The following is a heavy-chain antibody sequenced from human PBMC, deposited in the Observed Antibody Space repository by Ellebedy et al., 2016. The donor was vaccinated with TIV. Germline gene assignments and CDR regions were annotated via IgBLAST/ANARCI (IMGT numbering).Heavy chain of an antibody. D-gene: IGHD2-2*01. Sequence: SVKVSXKASGGTFSTYAISWVRQAPGQGLEWMGGIIPIFGTTNYAQKFQGRVTITADESTSTAYMELSSLGSEDTAVYFCAKSCSSPNCPALPYYYDMDVWGQGTTVTVSS. CDR1: GGTFSTYA. CDR2: IIPIFGTT. CDR3: AKSCSSPNCPALPYYYDMDV. J-gene: IGHJ6*02. V-gene: IGHV1-69*13.